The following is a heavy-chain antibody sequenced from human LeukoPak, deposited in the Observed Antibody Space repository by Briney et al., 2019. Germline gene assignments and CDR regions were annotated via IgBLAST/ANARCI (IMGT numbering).Heavy chain of an antibody. J-gene: IGHJ4*02. CDR1: GGSISSYY. V-gene: IGHV4-4*07. D-gene: IGHD5-18*01. CDR2: IYTSGST. Sequence: SETLSLTCTVSGGSISSYYWSWIRQPAGKGLEWIGRIYTSGSTNYNPSLKSRVTMSVDTSKNQFSLKLSSVTAADTAVYYCARDVNSYGSYYFDYWGQGTLVTVSS. CDR3: ARDVNSYGSYYFDY.